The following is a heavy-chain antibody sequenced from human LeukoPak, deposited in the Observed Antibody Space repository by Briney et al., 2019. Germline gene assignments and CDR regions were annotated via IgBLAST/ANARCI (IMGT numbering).Heavy chain of an antibody. CDR2: ISGSGVST. Sequence: QSGGSLRLSCAASGFIFSSYGMSWVRQAPGKGLEWVSGISGSGVSTYYADSVKGRFTISRDNSNNTLNLQMNSLRAEDTAVYYCAKGELYYDLLTGSHFHGAFDVWGQGTMVTVSS. J-gene: IGHJ3*01. V-gene: IGHV3-23*01. D-gene: IGHD3-9*01. CDR3: AKGELYYDLLTGSHFHGAFDV. CDR1: GFIFSSYG.